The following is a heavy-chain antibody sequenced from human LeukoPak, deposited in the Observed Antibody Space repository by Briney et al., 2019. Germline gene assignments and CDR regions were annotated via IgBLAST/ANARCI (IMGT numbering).Heavy chain of an antibody. J-gene: IGHJ6*03. D-gene: IGHD2-21*02. V-gene: IGHV4-61*02. CDR3: ARENCGGDCYYYYYYYYYMDV. CDR1: GGSISSGSYY. CDR2: IYTSGST. Sequence: SETLSLTCTVSGGSISSGSYYWSWIRQPAGKGLEWIGRIYTSGSTNYNPSLKSRVTISVDTSKNQFSLKLSSVTAADTAVYYCARENCGGDCYYYYYYYYYMDVWGKGTTVTISS.